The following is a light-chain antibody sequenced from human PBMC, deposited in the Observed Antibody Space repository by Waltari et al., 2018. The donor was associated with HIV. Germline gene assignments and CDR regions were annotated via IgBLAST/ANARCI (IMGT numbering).Light chain of an antibody. V-gene: IGKV1-39*01. CDR1: QSIGRY. CDR3: QQGFTAPYT. J-gene: IGKJ2*01. Sequence: DIQMTQSPLSVSASVGDVVTITCRASQSIGRYLHWYQQKPGKAPKLLIYSTSSLQSGVPSRFSASGSGTDFTLTITSPQPDDFATYYCQQGFTAPYTFGQGTKLEI. CDR2: STS.